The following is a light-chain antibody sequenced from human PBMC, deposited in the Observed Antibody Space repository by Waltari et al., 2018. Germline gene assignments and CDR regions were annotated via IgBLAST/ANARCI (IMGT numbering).Light chain of an antibody. J-gene: IGKJ4*01. V-gene: IGKV4-1*01. Sequence: DIVMTQSPDSLAVSLGERATINCKSSPTILYRFNNKNSLAWYQQTPGQPPQLLIYWASTRESGVPDRFRGAGSGTDFNLTISSLQAEDVAVYYCQQYFSTPLTFGGGTKVEI. CDR1: PTILYRFNNKNS. CDR2: WAS. CDR3: QQYFSTPLT.